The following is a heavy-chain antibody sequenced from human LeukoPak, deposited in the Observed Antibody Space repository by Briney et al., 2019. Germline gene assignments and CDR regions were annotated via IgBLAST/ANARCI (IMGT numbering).Heavy chain of an antibody. V-gene: IGHV4-61*01. CDR1: GGSVSSGSYY. CDR3: ARDGGESR. Sequence: TSETLSLTCTVSGGSVSSGSYYWNWIRQPPGKGLEWIGYIYHSGSTNYDPSLKSRVTISVDTSKNQFSLKLSSVTAADTAVYYCARDGGESRWGQGTLVTVSS. CDR2: IYHSGST. D-gene: IGHD2-21*01. J-gene: IGHJ4*02.